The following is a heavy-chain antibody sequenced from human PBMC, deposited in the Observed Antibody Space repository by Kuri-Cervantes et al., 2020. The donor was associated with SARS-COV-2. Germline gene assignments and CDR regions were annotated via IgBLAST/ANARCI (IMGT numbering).Heavy chain of an antibody. CDR1: GYTFTSYG. CDR3: ARSNLGLSSDP. J-gene: IGHJ5*02. D-gene: IGHD3-16*02. V-gene: IGHV1-18*01. Sequence: ASVKVSCKASGYTFTSYGISWVRQAPGQGLEWMGWISAYNGNTNYARKLQGRVTMTTDTSTSTAHMELRSLRSDDTAVYYCARSNLGLSSDPWGQGTLVTVSS. CDR2: ISAYNGNT.